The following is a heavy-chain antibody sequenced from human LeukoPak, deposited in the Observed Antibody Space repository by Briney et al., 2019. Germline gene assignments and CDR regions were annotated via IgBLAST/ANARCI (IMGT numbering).Heavy chain of an antibody. V-gene: IGHV1-69*05. CDR3: ARAAAGTEGYFDY. CDR1: GGTFSSYA. CDR2: IIPIFGTA. D-gene: IGHD6-13*01. Sequence: SLKVSCKASGGTFSSYAISWVRQAPGQGLEWMGRIIPIFGTANYAQKFQGRVTITTDESTSTAYMELSSLRSEDTAVYYCARAAAGTEGYFDYWGQGTLVTVSS. J-gene: IGHJ4*02.